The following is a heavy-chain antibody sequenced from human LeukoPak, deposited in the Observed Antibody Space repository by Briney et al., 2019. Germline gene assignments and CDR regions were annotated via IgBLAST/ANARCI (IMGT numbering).Heavy chain of an antibody. J-gene: IGHJ4*02. CDR1: GFTFINDG. D-gene: IGHD4-17*01. CDR3: ANYGDYQYFDY. V-gene: IGHV3-30*18. Sequence: GGSLRLSCAASGFTFINDGMHWVRQAPSKGLEWVAVISYDATNKYHADSVKGRFTISRDNSKNTLYLQMNSLKTDDTAVYYCANYGDYQYFDYWGQGTPVTVSS. CDR2: ISYDATNK.